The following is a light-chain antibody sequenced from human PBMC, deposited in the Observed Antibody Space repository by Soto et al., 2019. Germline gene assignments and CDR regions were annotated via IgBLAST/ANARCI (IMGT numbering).Light chain of an antibody. CDR3: QQADSFPIT. J-gene: IGKJ5*01. Sequence: DIQMTQSPSSVSASVGDRVTITCRASQGIKTWLAWYQQKPGKVPKILIYDASSLQSGVQPRFSGSGSGTDFTLTIDSLQPEDFATYYCQQADSFPITFGQGTRLEI. V-gene: IGKV1D-12*01. CDR1: QGIKTW. CDR2: DAS.